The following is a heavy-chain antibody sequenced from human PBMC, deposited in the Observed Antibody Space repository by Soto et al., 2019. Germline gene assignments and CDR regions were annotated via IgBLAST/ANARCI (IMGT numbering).Heavy chain of an antibody. J-gene: IGHJ6*03. CDR3: TSKNLRWGS. CDR1: GFNFSRAG. CDR2: IKMRTDAGTT. D-gene: IGHD3-16*01. Sequence: GSLRLSCAASGFNFSRAGMSWGRQAPGNGLEWDARIKMRTDAGTTEYAAPVKGRFTISRDDSKTTLFLQMNSLKTEDTAVYYCTSKNLRWGSWGRGSRVTVSS. V-gene: IGHV3-15*01.